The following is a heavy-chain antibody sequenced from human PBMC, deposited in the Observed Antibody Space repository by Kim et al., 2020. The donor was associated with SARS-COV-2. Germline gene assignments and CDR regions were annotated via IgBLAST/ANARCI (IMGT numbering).Heavy chain of an antibody. J-gene: IGHJ5*02. CDR1: GDSVSSNSAA. V-gene: IGHV6-1*01. D-gene: IGHD3-10*01. Sequence: SQTLSLTCAISGDSVSSNSAAWNWIRQSPSRGLEWLGRTYYRSKWYNDYAVSVKSRITINPDTSKNQFSLQLNSVTPEDTAVYYCARENTMVRGVISHWFDPWGQGTLVTVSS. CDR3: ARENTMVRGVISHWFDP. CDR2: TYYRSKWYN.